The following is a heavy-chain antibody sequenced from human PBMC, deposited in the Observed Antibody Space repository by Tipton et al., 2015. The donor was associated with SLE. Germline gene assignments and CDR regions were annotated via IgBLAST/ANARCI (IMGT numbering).Heavy chain of an antibody. CDR2: ISSSGSTI. CDR1: GFTFSSYW. V-gene: IGHV3-48*03. J-gene: IGHJ4*02. Sequence: SLRLSCAASGFTFSSYWMSWVRQAPGKGLEWVSYISSSGSTIYYADSVKGRFTISRDNAKNSLYLQMNSLRAEDTAVYYCARNGGGDCSDFDYWGQGTLVTVSS. D-gene: IGHD2-21*01. CDR3: ARNGGGDCSDFDY.